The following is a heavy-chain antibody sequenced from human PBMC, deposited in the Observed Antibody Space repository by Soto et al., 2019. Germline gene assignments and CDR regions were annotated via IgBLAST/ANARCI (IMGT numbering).Heavy chain of an antibody. Sequence: SETLSLTCTVSGGSISSGGYYWSWIRQHPGKGLEWIGYIYYSGSTHYNPSLKSRVTISVDTSKNQFSLKLSSVTAADTAVYYCARGRILLWFGELFNNWFDPWGQGTLVTVSS. CDR1: GGSISSGGYY. D-gene: IGHD3-10*01. J-gene: IGHJ5*02. CDR2: IYYSGST. V-gene: IGHV4-31*03. CDR3: ARGRILLWFGELFNNWFDP.